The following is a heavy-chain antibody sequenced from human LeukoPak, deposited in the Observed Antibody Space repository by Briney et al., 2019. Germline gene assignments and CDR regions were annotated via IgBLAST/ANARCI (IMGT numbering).Heavy chain of an antibody. D-gene: IGHD6-19*01. Sequence: SETLSLTCTVSGGSISSSSYYWDWIRQPPGKGLEWIGSIYYSGSTYYNPSLKSRVTISVDTSKNQFSLKLSSVTAADTAVFYCATSGWYLLPGIYWGQGTLVTVSS. CDR1: GGSISSSSYY. V-gene: IGHV4-39*01. CDR2: IYYSGST. J-gene: IGHJ4*02. CDR3: ATSGWYLLPGIY.